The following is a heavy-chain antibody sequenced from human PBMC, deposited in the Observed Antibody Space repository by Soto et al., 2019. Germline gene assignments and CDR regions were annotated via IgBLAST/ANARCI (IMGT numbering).Heavy chain of an antibody. CDR3: ARQSNIEHELDY. CDR2: IYYSGST. J-gene: IGHJ4*02. D-gene: IGHD5-12*01. CDR1: GGSISSCSYY. Sequence: SETLSLTCTVSGGSISSCSYYWGWIRQPPGKGLEWIGSIYYSGSTYYNPSLKSRVTISVDTSKNQFSLKLSSVTAADTAVYYCARQSNIEHELDYWGQGTLVTVSS. V-gene: IGHV4-39*01.